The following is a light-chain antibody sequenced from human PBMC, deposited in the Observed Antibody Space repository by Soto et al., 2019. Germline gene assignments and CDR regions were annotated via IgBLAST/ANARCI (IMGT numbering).Light chain of an antibody. CDR1: QSVLYSSDNKNY. V-gene: IGKV4-1*01. Sequence: DIVMTQSPDSLAVSLGERATINCKSSQSVLYSSDNKNYLTWYQQKSGQPPKLLIYWASTRESGVPDRFSGSGSCTDFTLTISSLQAEDVSVYYCQQYYSSPYTFGQGTKLEIK. CDR3: QQYYSSPYT. CDR2: WAS. J-gene: IGKJ2*01.